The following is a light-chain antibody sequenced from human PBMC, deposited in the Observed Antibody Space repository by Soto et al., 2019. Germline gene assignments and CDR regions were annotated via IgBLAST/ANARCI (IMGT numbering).Light chain of an antibody. Sequence: NFMLTQPHSVSESPGKTVTISCTRSRGSIASNYVQWFQQRPGSSPTSVIYEDNYRPSGVPDRFSGSIDSSSNSASLTISGLKTEDEADYCQSYENGVFGGGTKLTVL. CDR1: RGSIASNY. J-gene: IGLJ3*02. V-gene: IGLV6-57*01. CDR3: QSYENGV. CDR2: EDN.